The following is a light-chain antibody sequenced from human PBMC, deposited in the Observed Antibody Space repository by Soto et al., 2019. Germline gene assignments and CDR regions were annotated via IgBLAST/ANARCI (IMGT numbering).Light chain of an antibody. Sequence: QSVLTQPASMSGSPGQSIAISYTGTSCDVGSYNLVSWYQQHPGKAPKLMIYEVSKRPSGVSNRFSGSKSGNTASLTISGLKPEDEADYYCCSYAGSSTYVFGTGTKVTVL. J-gene: IGLJ1*01. CDR1: SCDVGSYNL. V-gene: IGLV2-23*02. CDR3: CSYAGSSTYV. CDR2: EVS.